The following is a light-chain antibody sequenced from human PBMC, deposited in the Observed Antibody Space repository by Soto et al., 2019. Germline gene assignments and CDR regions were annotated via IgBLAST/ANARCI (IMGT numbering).Light chain of an antibody. V-gene: IGLV1-40*01. CDR1: SSNIGAGYD. CDR2: GNS. Sequence: QSVLTQPPSVSGAPGQRVTISCTGSSSNIGAGYDVHWYQQLPGTAPKLLIYGNSNRPSGVPDRFSGSKSGTSASLAITGLKAEDEADYYCQSYDSSRGGWVSAGGPKLPVL. J-gene: IGLJ2*01. CDR3: QSYDSSRGGWV.